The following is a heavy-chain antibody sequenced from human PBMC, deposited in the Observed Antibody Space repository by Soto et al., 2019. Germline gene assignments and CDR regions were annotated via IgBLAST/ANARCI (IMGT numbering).Heavy chain of an antibody. V-gene: IGHV1-69*02. D-gene: IGHD5-12*01. CDR3: ARSRDGYNPRMAY. CDR1: GGTFSSYT. Sequence: QVQLVQSGAEVKKPGSSVKVSCKASGGTFSSYTISWVRQAPGQGLEWMGRIIPILGIANYAQKFQGRVTITADKSTSTAYMELSSLRSEDTAVYYCARSRDGYNPRMAYWGQGTPVTVSS. CDR2: IIPILGIA. J-gene: IGHJ4*02.